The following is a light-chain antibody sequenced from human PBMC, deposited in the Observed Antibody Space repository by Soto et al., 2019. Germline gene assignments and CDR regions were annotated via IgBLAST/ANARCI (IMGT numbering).Light chain of an antibody. CDR1: QGINKW. CDR2: DAA. J-gene: IGKJ2*01. CDR3: QQYNIGYT. Sequence: IQMTQSPSTLSASVGDRVTITCRASQGINKWVAWFQQKSGRAPKLLIYDAATLQSGVPSRFSGTGSGTDFSLTISXLQPEDFATYYCQQYNIGYTFGQGTKVDIK. V-gene: IGKV1-5*01.